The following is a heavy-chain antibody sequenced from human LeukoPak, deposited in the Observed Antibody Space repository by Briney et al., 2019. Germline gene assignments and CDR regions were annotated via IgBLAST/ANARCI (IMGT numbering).Heavy chain of an antibody. V-gene: IGHV1-69*04. CDR3: ARDPERWLQLASFDY. D-gene: IGHD5-24*01. CDR2: IIPILGIA. Sequence: SVKVSCKASGGTFSSYAISWVRQAPGQGLEWVGRIIPILGIANYAQKFQGRVTITADKSTSTAYMELSSLRSEDTAVYYCARDPERWLQLASFDYWGQGTLVTVSS. CDR1: GGTFSSYA. J-gene: IGHJ4*02.